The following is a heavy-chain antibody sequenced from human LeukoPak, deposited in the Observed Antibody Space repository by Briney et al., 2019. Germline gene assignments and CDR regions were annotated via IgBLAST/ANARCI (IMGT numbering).Heavy chain of an antibody. CDR3: AKDRYGDYEAPFHYYMDA. CDR2: INPNSGVT. Sequence: GASVTVSCKTSGYIFTNYGITWVRQAPGQGLEWMGWINPNSGVTNYAQKLQGRVTITRDTSIDTAYMQLSRLRSDDTAVYYCAKDRYGDYEAPFHYYMDAWGRGTTVTVSS. V-gene: IGHV1-2*02. CDR1: GYIFTNYG. D-gene: IGHD5-12*01. J-gene: IGHJ6*03.